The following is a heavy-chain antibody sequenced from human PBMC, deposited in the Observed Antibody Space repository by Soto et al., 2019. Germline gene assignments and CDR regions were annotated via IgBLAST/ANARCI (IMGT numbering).Heavy chain of an antibody. Sequence: PSETLSLTCAVYGGSFSGYYWSWIRQPPGKGLEWIGEINHSGSTNYNPSLKSRVTISVDTSKNQFSLKLSSVTAADTAVYYCARGRYYYGSGSYYPAIYYYYGVDVWGQGTTVTVSS. J-gene: IGHJ6*02. CDR1: GGSFSGYY. V-gene: IGHV4-34*01. D-gene: IGHD3-10*01. CDR2: INHSGST. CDR3: ARGRYYYGSGSYYPAIYYYYGVDV.